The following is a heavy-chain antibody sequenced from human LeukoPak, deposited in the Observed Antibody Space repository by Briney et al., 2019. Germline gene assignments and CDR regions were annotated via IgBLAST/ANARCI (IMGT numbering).Heavy chain of an antibody. D-gene: IGHD6-13*01. CDR2: IKQDGSEK. CDR3: ARSPYSSSWYPTEYFQH. CDR1: GFTFSSCW. Sequence: GGSLRLSCAASGFTFSSCWMSWVRQAPGKGLEWVANIKQDGSEKYYVDSVKGRFTISRDNAKNSLYLQMNSLRAEDTAVYYCARSPYSSSWYPTEYFQHWGQGTLVTVSS. V-gene: IGHV3-7*01. J-gene: IGHJ1*01.